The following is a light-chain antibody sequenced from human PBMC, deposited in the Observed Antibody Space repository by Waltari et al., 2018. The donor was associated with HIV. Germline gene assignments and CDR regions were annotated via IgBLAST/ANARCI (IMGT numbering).Light chain of an antibody. Sequence: EIVMTQSPATLSVSPGERATLSCRASQSISSNLAWYQQKPGQAPSLLIYGANTRATGVPARFSGSGSGTEFTLTISSLQSEDFAIYYCQHYNNWPPWTFGQGTKVEIK. CDR2: GAN. CDR3: QHYNNWPPWT. CDR1: QSISSN. J-gene: IGKJ1*01. V-gene: IGKV3-15*01.